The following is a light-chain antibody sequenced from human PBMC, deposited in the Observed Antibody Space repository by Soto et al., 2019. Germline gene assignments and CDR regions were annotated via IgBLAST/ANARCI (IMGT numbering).Light chain of an antibody. Sequence: EIVMTQSPATLSVSPGERATLSCRASQSVRSNLAWYQQKPGLAPRLLIYGASTRATGIPARFSGSGSGTEFTLTISSLQSEDFAVYYCQQYSNWPPGTFGQGTKVEIK. J-gene: IGKJ1*01. V-gene: IGKV3-15*01. CDR2: GAS. CDR1: QSVRSN. CDR3: QQYSNWPPGT.